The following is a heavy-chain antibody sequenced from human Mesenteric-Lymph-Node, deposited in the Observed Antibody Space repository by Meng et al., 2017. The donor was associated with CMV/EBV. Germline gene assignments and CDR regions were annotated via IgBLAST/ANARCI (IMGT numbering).Heavy chain of an antibody. CDR1: GYTFTSYY. CDR3: ARGLVSGFKGCYFDY. Sequence: SGYTFTSYYLHWVRHAPGQGLEWMGIINPSGGSTTYAQKFQGRITVTRDTSTSTVYMELSSLRSEDTAVYYCARGLVSGFKGCYFDYWGQGTLVTVSS. CDR2: INPSGGST. V-gene: IGHV1-46*01. J-gene: IGHJ4*02. D-gene: IGHD3-10*01.